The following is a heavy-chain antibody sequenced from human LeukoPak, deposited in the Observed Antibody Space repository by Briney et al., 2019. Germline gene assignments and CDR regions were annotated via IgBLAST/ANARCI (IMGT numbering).Heavy chain of an antibody. Sequence: ASVKVSCKASGYTFTSYDFNWVRQATGQGLEWMGWMNPNSGNTGYAQKFQGRVTMTRNTSISTAYMELSSLRSEDTAVYYCARGRLEPRYYDFWSGRNWFDPWGQGTLVTVSS. V-gene: IGHV1-8*01. D-gene: IGHD3-3*01. CDR3: ARGRLEPRYYDFWSGRNWFDP. J-gene: IGHJ5*02. CDR2: MNPNSGNT. CDR1: GYTFTSYD.